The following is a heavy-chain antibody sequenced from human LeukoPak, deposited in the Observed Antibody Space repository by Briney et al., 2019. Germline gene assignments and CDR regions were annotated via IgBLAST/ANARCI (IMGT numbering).Heavy chain of an antibody. J-gene: IGHJ6*03. D-gene: IGHD6-19*01. V-gene: IGHV1-2*06. CDR3: ARDADSSGWYEYRYFYYMDV. CDR1: GYTFSDYY. Sequence: GASVKVSCKAFGYTFSDYYMHWVRQAPGQGLEWMGRINPNSGGTNYAQKFQGRVTMITDTSITTAYMELSRLRSGDTAVYYCARDADSSGWYEYRYFYYMDVWGKGTTVTVSS. CDR2: INPNSGGT.